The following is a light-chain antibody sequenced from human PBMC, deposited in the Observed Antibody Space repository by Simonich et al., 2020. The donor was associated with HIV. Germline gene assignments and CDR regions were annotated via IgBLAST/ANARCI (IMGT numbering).Light chain of an antibody. CDR3: SSYTSNNTYVL. CDR1: SSDIVAYNY. CDR2: DFT. V-gene: IGLV2-14*03. J-gene: IGLJ2*01. Sequence: SALTQPASLSGAPGQSITISSTGSSSDIVAYNYVSWYVQPPSRAPQLMLYDFTKRPSGVSNSLSGSKSGNTASLTISGLRAEDEGDYYCSSYTSNNTYVLFGGGIKLTVL.